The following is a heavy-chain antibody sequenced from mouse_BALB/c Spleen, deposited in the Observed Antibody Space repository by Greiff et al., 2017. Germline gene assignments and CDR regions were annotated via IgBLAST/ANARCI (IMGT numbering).Heavy chain of an antibody. CDR1: GFTFSDYG. CDR2: ISNLAYSI. V-gene: IGHV5-15*02. D-gene: IGHD1-2*01. CDR3: ARDAGLRRYFDV. Sequence: EVQGVESGGGLVQPGGSRKLSCAASGFTFSDYGMAWVRQAPGKGPEWVAFISNLAYSIYYADTVTGRFTISRENAKNTLYLEMSSLRSEDTAMYYCARDAGLRRYFDVWGAGTTVTVSS. J-gene: IGHJ1*01.